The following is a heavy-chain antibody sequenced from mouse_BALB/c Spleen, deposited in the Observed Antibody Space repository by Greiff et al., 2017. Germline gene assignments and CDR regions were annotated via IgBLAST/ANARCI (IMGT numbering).Heavy chain of an antibody. CDR2: IWSGGST. CDR1: GFSLTSYG. CDR3: ARGGGYYGDYYAMDY. Sequence: QVQLKESGPGLVQPSQSLSITCTVSGFSLTSYGVHWVRQSPGKGLEWLGVIWSGGSTDYNAAFISRLSISKDNSKSQVFFKMNSLQANDTAIYYCARGGGYYGDYYAMDYWGQGTSVTVSS. V-gene: IGHV2-2*02. D-gene: IGHD2-3*01. J-gene: IGHJ4*01.